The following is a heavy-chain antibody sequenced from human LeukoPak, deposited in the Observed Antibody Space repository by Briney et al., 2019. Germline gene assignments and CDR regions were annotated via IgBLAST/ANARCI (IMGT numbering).Heavy chain of an antibody. CDR1: GFTFSSYG. J-gene: IGHJ4*02. CDR3: AKDLSRGDSLFDF. V-gene: IGHV3-30*18. Sequence: PGGSLRLSCAASGFTFSSYGMHWVRQAPGKGLEWVAVISYDGGNKYYADSVKGRFTISRDNSKNTLYLQMNSLRAEDTAVYYCAKDLSRGDSLFDFWGQGTLVTVSS. CDR2: ISYDGGNK. D-gene: IGHD4-17*01.